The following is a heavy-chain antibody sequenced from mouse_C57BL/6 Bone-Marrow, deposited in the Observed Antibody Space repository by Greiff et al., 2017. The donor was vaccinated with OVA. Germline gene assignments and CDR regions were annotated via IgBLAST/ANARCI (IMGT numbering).Heavy chain of an antibody. D-gene: IGHD2-3*01. CDR1: GYTFTSYW. CDR3: ARSRYDGLWDY. V-gene: IGHV1-69*01. J-gene: IGHJ4*01. Sequence: VQLQQPGAELVKPGASVKLSCKASGYTFTSYWMHWVKQRPGQGLEWIGEIDPSDSYTNYNQKFKGKSTLTVDKSSSTAYMQLSSLTSEDSAVYYCARSRYDGLWDYWGQGTSVTVSS. CDR2: IDPSDSYT.